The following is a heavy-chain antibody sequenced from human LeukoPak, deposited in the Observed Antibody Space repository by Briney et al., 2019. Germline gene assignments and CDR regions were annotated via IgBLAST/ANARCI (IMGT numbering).Heavy chain of an antibody. CDR1: GYTFTGYY. Sequence: ASVKVSCKASGYTFTGYYMHWVRQAPGQGLEWMGWINPNSGGTNYAQKFQGRVTMTRDTSISTAYMELSRLRSDDTAVHYCARDRNDFYYYYYMDVWGKGTTVTVSS. V-gene: IGHV1-2*02. J-gene: IGHJ6*03. D-gene: IGHD3-3*01. CDR3: ARDRNDFYYYYYMDV. CDR2: INPNSGGT.